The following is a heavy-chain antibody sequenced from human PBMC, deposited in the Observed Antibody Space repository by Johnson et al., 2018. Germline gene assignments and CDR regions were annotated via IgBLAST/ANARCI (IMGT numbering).Heavy chain of an antibody. Sequence: RVTISRENAKNSMYLQMNSLRAGDTAVYYCARGCSGGSCLDAFDIWGQGTMVTVSS. V-gene: IGHV3-13*01. D-gene: IGHD2-15*01. J-gene: IGHJ3*02. CDR3: ARGCSGGSCLDAFDI.